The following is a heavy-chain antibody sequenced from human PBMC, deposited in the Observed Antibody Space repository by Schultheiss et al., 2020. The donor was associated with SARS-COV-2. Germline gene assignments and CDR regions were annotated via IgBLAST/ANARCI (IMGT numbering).Heavy chain of an antibody. CDR2: FIPIFGSA. V-gene: IGHV1-69*06. J-gene: IGHJ6*02. D-gene: IGHD3-22*01. Sequence: SVKVSCKASGGTFSSYAISWVRQAPGQGLEWMGSFIPIFGSAKYAQKFQGRLTITADKSTSTAYMELSSLRSEDTAVYYCARGQHYYDSSGYYVPYYGMDVWGQGTTVTVSS. CDR3: ARGQHYYDSSGYYVPYYGMDV. CDR1: GGTFSSYA.